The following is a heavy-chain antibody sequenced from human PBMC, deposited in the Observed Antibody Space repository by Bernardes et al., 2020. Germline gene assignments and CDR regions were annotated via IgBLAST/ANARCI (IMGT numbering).Heavy chain of an antibody. CDR3: ARAGEYCSGGSCYWGFDY. Sequence: SVKVSCKASGGTFSSYAISWVRQAPGQGLEWMGGIIPIFGTANYAQKFQGRVTITADESTSTAYMELSSLRSEDTAVYYCARAGEYCSGGSCYWGFDYWGQGTLVTVSS. D-gene: IGHD2-15*01. CDR2: IIPIFGTA. CDR1: GGTFSSYA. J-gene: IGHJ4*02. V-gene: IGHV1-69*13.